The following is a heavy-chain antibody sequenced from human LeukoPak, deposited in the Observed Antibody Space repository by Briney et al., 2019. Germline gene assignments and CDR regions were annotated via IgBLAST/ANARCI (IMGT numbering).Heavy chain of an antibody. CDR2: ISSSSSTI. Sequence: PGGSLRLSCAASGFTFSSYSMNWVRQAPGKGLEWVSYISSSSSTIYYADSVKGRFTISRDNAKNSLYLQMNSLRAEDTAVYYCARHGPPAVHCGGDCYSWGQGTLVTVSS. J-gene: IGHJ4*02. CDR1: GFTFSSYS. D-gene: IGHD2-21*02. CDR3: ARHGPPAVHCGGDCYS. V-gene: IGHV3-48*01.